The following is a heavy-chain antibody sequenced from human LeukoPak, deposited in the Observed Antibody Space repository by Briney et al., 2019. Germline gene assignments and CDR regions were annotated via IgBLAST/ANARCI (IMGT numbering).Heavy chain of an antibody. CDR3: ARPGRDYCSGGSCFGI. D-gene: IGHD2-15*01. CDR2: IYYSGST. V-gene: IGHV4-59*08. Sequence: SETLSLTCTVFGGSISSYYWSWIRQPPGKGLGWIGYIYYSGSTNYNPSLKSRVTISVDTSKNQFSLKLSSVTAADTAVYYCARPGRDYCSGGSCFGIWGQGTMTVSS. CDR1: GGSISSYY. J-gene: IGHJ3*02.